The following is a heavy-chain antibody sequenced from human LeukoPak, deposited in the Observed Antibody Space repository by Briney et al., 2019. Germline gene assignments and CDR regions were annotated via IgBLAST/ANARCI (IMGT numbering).Heavy chain of an antibody. CDR2: IIPIFGTA. J-gene: IGHJ6*03. CDR3: AKDVNTFYYYYMDV. D-gene: IGHD3-16*01. CDR1: GGTFSSYA. V-gene: IGHV1-69*06. Sequence: SVKVSCKASGGTFSSYAISWVRQAPGQGLEWMGGIIPIFGTANYAQKFQGRVTITADKSTSTAYMELSSLRSEDTAVYYCAKDVNTFYYYYMDVWGKGTTVTISS.